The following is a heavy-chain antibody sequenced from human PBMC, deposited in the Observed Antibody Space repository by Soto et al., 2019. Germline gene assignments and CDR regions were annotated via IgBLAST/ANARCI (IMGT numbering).Heavy chain of an antibody. Sequence: QVQLVESGGGVVQPGRSLRLSCAASGFTFSSYGMHWVRQAPGKGLEWVAVISYDGSNTYYADSVKGRFTISRDNSKNTLYLQMNSLRAEDTAVYYCAKSTLVVVTATYFDYWGQGTLVTVSS. V-gene: IGHV3-30*18. CDR2: ISYDGSNT. J-gene: IGHJ4*02. CDR3: AKSTLVVVTATYFDY. D-gene: IGHD2-21*02. CDR1: GFTFSSYG.